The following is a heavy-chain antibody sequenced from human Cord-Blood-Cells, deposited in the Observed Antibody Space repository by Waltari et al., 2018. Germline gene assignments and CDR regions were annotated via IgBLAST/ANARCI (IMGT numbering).Heavy chain of an antibody. J-gene: IGHJ4*02. D-gene: IGHD3-3*01. CDR1: GFTFSSYA. V-gene: IGHV3-30*04. Sequence: QVQLVESGGGVVKPGRSLRLSCAASGFTFSSYAMHWVRQAPGKGLEWVAVISYDGSNKYYADSVKGRFTIPRDNSKNTLYLQMNSLRAEDTAVYYCAREVTIFGVVDYWGQGTLVTVSS. CDR3: AREVTIFGVVDY. CDR2: ISYDGSNK.